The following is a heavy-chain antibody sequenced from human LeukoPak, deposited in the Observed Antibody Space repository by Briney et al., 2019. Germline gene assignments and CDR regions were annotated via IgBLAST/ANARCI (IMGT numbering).Heavy chain of an antibody. CDR1: GYRFSDYY. CDR2: INSNSGGT. V-gene: IGHV1-2*06. J-gene: IGHJ4*02. D-gene: IGHD3-16*01. Sequence: ASVKVSCKASGYRFSDYYMHWVRQAPGQGREWMGRINSNSGGTGFAEKFRGRVTMTRDTSISTAYMELSRLTSDDTAVYYCATQRGSYLWGTDFDYWGQGTLVTVSS. CDR3: ATQRGSYLWGTDFDY.